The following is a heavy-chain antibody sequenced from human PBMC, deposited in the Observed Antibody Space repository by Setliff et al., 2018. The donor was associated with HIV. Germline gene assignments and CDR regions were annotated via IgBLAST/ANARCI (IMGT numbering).Heavy chain of an antibody. CDR1: GFTFSSYS. Sequence: GGSLRLSCVASGFTFSSYSMHWVRQAPGKGLEWLSYISSSGSPIYYADSVKGRFMFSRDTTKTSFYLQMNSLRAEDKGVYYCTRGEDWGQGTLVTVSS. V-gene: IGHV3-48*04. J-gene: IGHJ4*02. CDR3: TRGED. D-gene: IGHD1-26*01. CDR2: ISSSGSPI.